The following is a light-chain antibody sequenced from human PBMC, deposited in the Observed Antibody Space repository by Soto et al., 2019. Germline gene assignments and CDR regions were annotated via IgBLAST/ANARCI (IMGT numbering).Light chain of an antibody. CDR1: TSDVGSYSL. Sequence: QSVLTQPASVSGSPGQSITISCTGTTSDVGSYSLVSWYQQHPGKVPKLLTYEVSKRPSGVSNRFSGSKSANTASLTISGLQAEDEADYYCCSYAGSGTPYVFGTGTKVTVL. CDR2: EVS. V-gene: IGLV2-23*02. J-gene: IGLJ1*01. CDR3: CSYAGSGTPYV.